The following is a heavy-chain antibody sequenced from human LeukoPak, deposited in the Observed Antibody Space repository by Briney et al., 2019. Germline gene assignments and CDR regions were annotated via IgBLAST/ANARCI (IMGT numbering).Heavy chain of an antibody. CDR3: AKSSGWYAGVDY. CDR2: ISYDGSNK. V-gene: IGHV3-30*18. J-gene: IGHJ4*02. D-gene: IGHD6-19*01. Sequence: GGSLRLSCAASGFTFSSYGMHWVRQAPGKGLEWVAVISYDGSNKYYADSVKGRFTISRDNSKNTLYLQMNSLRAEDTAVYYCAKSSGWYAGVDYWGQGTLVTVSS. CDR1: GFTFSSYG.